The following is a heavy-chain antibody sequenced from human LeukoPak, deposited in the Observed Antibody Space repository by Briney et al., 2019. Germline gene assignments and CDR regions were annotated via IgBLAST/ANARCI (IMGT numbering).Heavy chain of an antibody. V-gene: IGHV3-7*01. D-gene: IGHD6-19*01. CDR1: GFTFRNYW. CDR2: IKQDGSDK. Sequence: PGGSLRLSCAASGFTFRNYWMSWVRQAPGKGLEWVANIKQDGSDKDYVDSVKGRFTISRDNAKNSLYLQMNSLTAEDTAVYYCAKWLTQYHYYMDAWGKGTTVTVSS. J-gene: IGHJ6*03. CDR3: AKWLTQYHYYMDA.